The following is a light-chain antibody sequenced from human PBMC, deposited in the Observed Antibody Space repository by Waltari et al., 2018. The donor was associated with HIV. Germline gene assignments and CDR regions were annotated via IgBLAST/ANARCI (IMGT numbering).Light chain of an antibody. V-gene: IGLV2-14*03. J-gene: IGLJ3*02. CDR1: SSDIGGYNY. CDR2: VVS. CDR3: SSYRSGCIWV. Sequence: QSALTQPASVSGSPGQSITISCTGTSSDIGGYNYVSWYQQHPGTAPTLMIYVVSNRPSVVWNRFSGSKSGNTDSLTISGLQAEDEADYYCSSYRSGCIWVFGGGTKLTVL.